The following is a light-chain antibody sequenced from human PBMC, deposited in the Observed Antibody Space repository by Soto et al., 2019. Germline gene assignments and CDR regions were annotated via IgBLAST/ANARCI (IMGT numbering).Light chain of an antibody. V-gene: IGKV3-20*01. Sequence: EIVFTQSPGTLSLSPRERATLSCRASQSVSNSWLAWYQQKSGQAPRPLIYGASSRATGIPGRFSGSGSGTDFTLTISRLEPEDFAVYYCQQYGSSPLTFGGGSKVEIK. CDR2: GAS. CDR3: QQYGSSPLT. J-gene: IGKJ4*01. CDR1: QSVSNSW.